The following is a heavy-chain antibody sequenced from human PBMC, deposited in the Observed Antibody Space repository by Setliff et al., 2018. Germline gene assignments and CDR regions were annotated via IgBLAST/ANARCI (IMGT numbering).Heavy chain of an antibody. J-gene: IGHJ6*03. CDR2: INPGNGST. V-gene: IGHV1-3*01. CDR3: ARDKGYDSSGYYFYYYYYMDV. D-gene: IGHD3-22*01. CDR1: GYTFTSYG. Sequence: ASVKVSCKASGYTFTSYGISWVRQAPGQRLEWMGWINPGNGSTKYSQKFQGRVTITRDTSASTAYMELSSLRSEDTAVYYCARDKGYDSSGYYFYYYYYMDVWGKGTTVTVSS.